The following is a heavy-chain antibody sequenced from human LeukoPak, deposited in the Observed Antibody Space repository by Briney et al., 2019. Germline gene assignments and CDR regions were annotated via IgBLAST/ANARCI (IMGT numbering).Heavy chain of an antibody. Sequence: PGGSLRLSCAASGFTFSGSAMHWVRQASGKGLEWVGRIRSKANSYATAYAASVKGRFTISRDDSKNTAYLQMNSLKTEDTAVYYCARDRKRYSSGWEANDYWGQGTLVTVSS. CDR1: GFTFSGSA. CDR2: IRSKANSYAT. D-gene: IGHD6-19*01. V-gene: IGHV3-73*01. J-gene: IGHJ4*02. CDR3: ARDRKRYSSGWEANDY.